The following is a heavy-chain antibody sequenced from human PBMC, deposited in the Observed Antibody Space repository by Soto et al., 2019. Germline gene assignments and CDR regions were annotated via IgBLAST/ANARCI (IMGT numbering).Heavy chain of an antibody. D-gene: IGHD2-2*01. CDR1: GFTFGDYA. Sequence: GSLRLSCTASGFTFGDYAMSWFRQAPGKGLEWVGFIRSKAYGGTTEYAASVKGGFTISRDDSKSIAYLQMNSLKTEDTAVYYCTSQVGLGYCSSTSCYAGYWGQGTLVTVSS. V-gene: IGHV3-49*03. CDR3: TSQVGLGYCSSTSCYAGY. J-gene: IGHJ4*02. CDR2: IRSKAYGGTT.